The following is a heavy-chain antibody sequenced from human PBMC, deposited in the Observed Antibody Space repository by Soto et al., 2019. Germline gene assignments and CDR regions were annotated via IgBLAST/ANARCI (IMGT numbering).Heavy chain of an antibody. Sequence: SETLSLTCTVSGGSISSGDYYWSWIRQPPGKGLEWIGYIYHSGSTYYNPSPKSRVTISVDTSKNQFSLKLSSVTAADTAVYYCARERPDGARLDPWGQGTLVTVSS. D-gene: IGHD6-6*01. CDR3: ARERPDGARLDP. CDR1: GGSISSGDYY. V-gene: IGHV4-30-4*01. J-gene: IGHJ5*02. CDR2: IYHSGST.